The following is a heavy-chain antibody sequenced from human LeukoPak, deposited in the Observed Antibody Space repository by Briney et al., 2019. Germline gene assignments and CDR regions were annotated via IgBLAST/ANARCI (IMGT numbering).Heavy chain of an antibody. J-gene: IGHJ4*02. CDR3: AKRWDSSVYSHFDY. Sequence: GGSLRLSCAASGFTFSSYGMHWVRQAPGKGLEWVAVIWYDGSNKYYADSVKGRFTISRDNSKNTLYLQVNSLRAEDTAVYYCAKRWDSSVYSHFDYWGQGTLVTVSS. V-gene: IGHV3-33*06. D-gene: IGHD3-22*01. CDR1: GFTFSSYG. CDR2: IWYDGSNK.